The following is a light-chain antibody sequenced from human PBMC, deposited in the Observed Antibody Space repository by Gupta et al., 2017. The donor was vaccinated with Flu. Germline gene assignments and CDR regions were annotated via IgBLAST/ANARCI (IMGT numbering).Light chain of an antibody. V-gene: IGLV1-47*01. CDR2: RNN. J-gene: IGLJ3*02. CDR1: SSNIGSNY. CDR3: AAWDDSRSGWV. Sequence: SVLPQPPSASGTPGQRVTISCSGSSSNIGSNYVYWYQQLPGTAPKLLIYRNNQRPSGVPDRFSGSKSGTSASLAISGLRAEDEADYYCAAWDDSRSGWVFGGGTKLTVL.